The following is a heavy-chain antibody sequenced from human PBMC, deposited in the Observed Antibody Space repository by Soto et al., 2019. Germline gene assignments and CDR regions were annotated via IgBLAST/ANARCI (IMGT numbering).Heavy chain of an antibody. CDR2: IYYSGST. CDR1: GGSISSYY. CDR3: ARTDCSSTSCYDY. J-gene: IGHJ4*02. Sequence: SETLSLTCTVSGGSISSYYWSWIRQPPGKGLEWIGYIYYSGSTNYNPSLKSRVTISVDTSKNQFSLKLSSVTAADTAVYYCARTDCSSTSCYDYWGQGTLVTVSS. V-gene: IGHV4-59*01. D-gene: IGHD2-2*01.